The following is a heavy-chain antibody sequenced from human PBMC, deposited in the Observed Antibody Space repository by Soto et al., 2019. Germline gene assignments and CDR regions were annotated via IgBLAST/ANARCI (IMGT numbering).Heavy chain of an antibody. CDR1: GFAFSSYS. D-gene: IGHD6-19*01. Sequence: EVQLVESGGGLVKPGGSLRLSCAASGFAFSSYSMNWVRQAPGKGLEWVAFITIRSSYIYYADSVRGRFTISRDNAKNSLYLQMDGLRAEDTAVYYCARDDGWLVLDYWGQGTLVTVCS. CDR3: ARDDGWLVLDY. J-gene: IGHJ4*02. CDR2: ITIRSSYI. V-gene: IGHV3-21*06.